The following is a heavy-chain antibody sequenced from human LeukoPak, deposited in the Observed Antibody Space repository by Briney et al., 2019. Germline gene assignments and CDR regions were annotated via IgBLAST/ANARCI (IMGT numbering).Heavy chain of an antibody. V-gene: IGHV4-34*01. J-gene: IGHJ4*02. CDR3: ARGKRAAALN. Sequence: SETLSLTCAVYGGSFSGYYWSWIRQPPGKGLEWIGEINHSGSTNYNPSLKSRVTISVDTSKNQFSLKLSSVTAAGTAVYYCARGKRAAALNWGQGTLVTVSS. CDR2: INHSGST. CDR1: GGSFSGYY. D-gene: IGHD6-13*01.